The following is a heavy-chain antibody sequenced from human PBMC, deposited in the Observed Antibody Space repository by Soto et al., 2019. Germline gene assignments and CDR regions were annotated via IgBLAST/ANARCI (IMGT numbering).Heavy chain of an antibody. CDR3: AKDSIPYSSSYDLDH. V-gene: IGHV3-23*01. CDR2: MTATGVSI. D-gene: IGHD6-6*01. CDR1: GFSFSGYA. Sequence: EVQLLESGGGLVQPGGSLRLSCVASGFSFSGYAMSWDRQAPGKALVWVSSMTATGVSIYYADSVRGRFTISRDNSKNTLYLQMSSLRAEDTARYYCAKDSIPYSSSYDLDHWGRGALVTVSS. J-gene: IGHJ4*02.